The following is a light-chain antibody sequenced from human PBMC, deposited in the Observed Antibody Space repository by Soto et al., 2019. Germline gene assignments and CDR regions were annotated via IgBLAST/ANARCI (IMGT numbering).Light chain of an antibody. Sequence: DIVMTQSPDSLAVSLGERATINCKSSQSVFYSSNNKNYLAWYQQKPGQPPKLLIYWASTRESGVPDRFSGSGSGTDVTLTISSLQAEDVAVYYCQQYYITPLTFGPGTKVDLK. CDR2: WAS. CDR3: QQYYITPLT. V-gene: IGKV4-1*01. CDR1: QSVFYSSNNKNY. J-gene: IGKJ3*01.